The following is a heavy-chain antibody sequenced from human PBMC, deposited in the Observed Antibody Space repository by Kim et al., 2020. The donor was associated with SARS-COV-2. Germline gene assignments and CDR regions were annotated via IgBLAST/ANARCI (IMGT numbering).Heavy chain of an antibody. CDR2: INPSGGST. V-gene: IGHV1-46*01. D-gene: IGHD6-19*01. Sequence: ASVKVSCKASGYTFTSYYMHWVRQAPGQGLEWMGIINPSGGSTSYAQKFQGRVTMTRDTSTSTVYMELSSLRSEDTAVYYCASNIAVAGGVRNSFDYWGQGTLVTVSS. CDR3: ASNIAVAGGVRNSFDY. CDR1: GYTFTSYY. J-gene: IGHJ4*02.